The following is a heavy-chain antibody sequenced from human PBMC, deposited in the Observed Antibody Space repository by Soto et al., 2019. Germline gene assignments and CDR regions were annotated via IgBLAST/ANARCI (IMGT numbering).Heavy chain of an antibody. J-gene: IGHJ4*02. CDR1: AFDFGGSW. V-gene: IGHV3-7*01. D-gene: IGHD6-19*01. CDR3: ARGGRWLDFHS. Sequence: EVQLVESGGGLVQPGESLRLSCAPSAFDFGGSWMSWVRQAPGKGLEWVANIMPDGNKNYYVDSVKGRFTISRDNTKNSLVLQMNSLRAEDTAVYYCARGGRWLDFHSWGQGTLVTVSS. CDR2: IMPDGNKN.